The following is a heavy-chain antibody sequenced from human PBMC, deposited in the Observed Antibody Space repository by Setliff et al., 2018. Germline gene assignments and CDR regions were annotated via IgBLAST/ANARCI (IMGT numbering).Heavy chain of an antibody. D-gene: IGHD4-4*01. CDR2: IYYSGST. CDR3: ARDHRTTVTTTYDY. V-gene: IGHV4-59*11. J-gene: IGHJ4*02. CDR1: GGSISSHY. Sequence: LSLTCTVSGGSISSHYWSWIRQPPGKGLEWIGSIYYSGSTNYNPSLKSRVTISVDTSKNQFSLKLSSVTAADTAVYYCARDHRTTVTTTYDYWGQGTLVTVSS.